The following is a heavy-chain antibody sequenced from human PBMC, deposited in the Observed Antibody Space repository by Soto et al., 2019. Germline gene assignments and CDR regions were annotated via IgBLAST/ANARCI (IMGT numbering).Heavy chain of an antibody. CDR3: ARDKRYSGYDHFEY. Sequence: SETLSLTCAVYGGSFSGYYWSWIRQPPGKGLEWIGEINHSGSTNCNPSLKSRVTISVDTSKNQFSLKLSSVTAADTAVYYCARDKRYSGYDHFEYWGPGTLVTVSS. V-gene: IGHV4-34*01. J-gene: IGHJ4*02. CDR1: GGSFSGYY. CDR2: INHSGST. D-gene: IGHD5-12*01.